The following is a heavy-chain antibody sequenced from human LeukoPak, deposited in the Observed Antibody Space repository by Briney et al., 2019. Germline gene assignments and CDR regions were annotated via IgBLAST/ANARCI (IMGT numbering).Heavy chain of an antibody. CDR1: GGSFSGYY. CDR2: INHSGST. Sequence: SETLSLTCAVYGGSFSGYYWSWIRQPPGKGLEWIGEINHSGSTNYNPSLKGRVTISVDTSKNQFSLKLSSVTAADTAVYYCARGMGGPYYYYGMDVWGQGTTVTVSS. J-gene: IGHJ6*02. V-gene: IGHV4-34*01. CDR3: ARGMGGPYYYYGMDV.